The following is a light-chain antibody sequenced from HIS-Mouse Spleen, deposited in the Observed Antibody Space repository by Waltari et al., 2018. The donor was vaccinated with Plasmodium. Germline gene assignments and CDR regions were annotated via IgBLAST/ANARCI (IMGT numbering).Light chain of an antibody. CDR3: QQNYNTWT. Sequence: DIQMPQSPSSLSASVGDSVTITCRASQSISSYFNWYQQKPGKAPKLLIYTASSLQSGVPSRFSGSGSGTDFTLTISSLQPEDFATYYCQQNYNTWTFGQGTKVEIK. V-gene: IGKV1-39*01. CDR2: TAS. J-gene: IGKJ1*01. CDR1: QSISSY.